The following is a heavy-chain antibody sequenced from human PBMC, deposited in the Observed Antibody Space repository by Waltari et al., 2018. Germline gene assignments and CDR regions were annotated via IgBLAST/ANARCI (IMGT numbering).Heavy chain of an antibody. Sequence: EVQLVECGGGWIQPGGSLRLYCAASGFTVSSNYMSWVREGPGRGLEGVSVIFSRLCTYYADSLKGRSTISSDTSRDTLYLQMYRLRAESTAVYSCARFPSGNTPAGWSRGTLVTVSS. J-gene: IGHJ4*02. V-gene: IGHV3-53*01. D-gene: IGHD3-10*01. CDR3: ARFPSGNTPAG. CDR2: IFSRLCT. CDR1: GFTVSSNY.